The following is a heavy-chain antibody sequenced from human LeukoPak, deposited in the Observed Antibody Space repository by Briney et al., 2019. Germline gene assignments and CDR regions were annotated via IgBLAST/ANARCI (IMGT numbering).Heavy chain of an antibody. CDR1: GFTFSSYW. CDR2: INHNGNVN. CDR3: ARGGGLDV. Sequence: GGSLRLSCAASGFTFSSYWMNWTRQAPGKGLEWVASINHNGNVNYYVDSVKGRFTISRDNAKNSLYLQMSNLRAEDAAVYFCARGGGLDVWGQGATVTVSS. D-gene: IGHD3-16*01. J-gene: IGHJ6*02. V-gene: IGHV3-7*03.